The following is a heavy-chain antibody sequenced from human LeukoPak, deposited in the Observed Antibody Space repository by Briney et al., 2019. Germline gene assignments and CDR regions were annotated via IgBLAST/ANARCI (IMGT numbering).Heavy chain of an antibody. CDR2: IYYSGST. D-gene: IGHD5-18*01. J-gene: IGHJ4*02. CDR3: AREQLGFDH. CDR1: GRSISSYY. V-gene: IGHV4-59*01. Sequence: SETLSLTCTVSGRSISSYYWSWIRQPPGRGLELIGYIYYSGSTNYNPSLKSRVTISVDTSKNQFSLKLSSVTAADTAVYYCAREQLGFDHWGQGNLVTVSS.